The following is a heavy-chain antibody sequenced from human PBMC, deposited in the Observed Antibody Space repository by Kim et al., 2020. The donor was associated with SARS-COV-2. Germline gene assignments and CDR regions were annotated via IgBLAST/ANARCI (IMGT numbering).Heavy chain of an antibody. D-gene: IGHD3-22*01. J-gene: IGHJ5*02. CDR3: ARDHYYDSSGYYEP. CDR1: GFTFSSYE. Sequence: GGSLRLSCAASGFTFSSYEMNWVRQAPGKGLEWVSYISSSGSTIYYADSVKGRFTISRDNAKNSLYLQMNSLRAEDTAVYYCARDHYYDSSGYYEPWGQGTLVTVSS. V-gene: IGHV3-48*03. CDR2: ISSSGSTI.